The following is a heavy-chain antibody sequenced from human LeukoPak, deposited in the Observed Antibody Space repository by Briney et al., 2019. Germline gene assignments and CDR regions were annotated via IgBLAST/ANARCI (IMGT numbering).Heavy chain of an antibody. D-gene: IGHD3-16*02. Sequence: GASVKVSCKTSDYSFSSYGFTWVRQAPGQGLEWMGWISAFTGNTTYAQKFQGRVTMTTDTSTSTAYMELRSLRSDDTAVYYCARAVMGELSSTLILGGFDPWGQGTLVTVSS. V-gene: IGHV1-18*01. CDR1: DYSFSSYG. CDR3: ARAVMGELSSTLILGGFDP. CDR2: ISAFTGNT. J-gene: IGHJ5*02.